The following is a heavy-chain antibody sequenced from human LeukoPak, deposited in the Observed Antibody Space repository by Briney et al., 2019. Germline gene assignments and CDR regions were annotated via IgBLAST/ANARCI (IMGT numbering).Heavy chain of an antibody. CDR3: AKDLGLRGIYGPRGGKTIDY. J-gene: IGHJ4*02. V-gene: IGHV3-30*18. CDR1: GFTFSNNA. D-gene: IGHD2-21*01. Sequence: GGSLRLSCAASGFTFSNNAMHWVRQAPGKGLEWVALISYDVSNKHYADSVKGRVTISRDNSWNTLALQMNSLRTEDTAVYYCAKDLGLRGIYGPRGGKTIDYWGQGTLVTVSS. CDR2: ISYDVSNK.